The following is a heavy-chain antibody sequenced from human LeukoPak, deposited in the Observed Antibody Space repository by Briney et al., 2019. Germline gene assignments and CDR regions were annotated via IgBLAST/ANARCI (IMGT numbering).Heavy chain of an antibody. J-gene: IGHJ4*02. CDR2: ISYDGSNK. D-gene: IGHD3-9*01. CDR3: ARDPLRCFDWSSLRAYFDY. Sequence: GGSLRLSCAASGFTFSSYAMHWVRQAPGKGLEWVAVISYDGSNKYYADSVKGRFTISRDNSKNTLYLQMNSLRAEDTAVYYCARDPLRCFDWSSLRAYFDYWGQGTLVTVSS. V-gene: IGHV3-30*04. CDR1: GFTFSSYA.